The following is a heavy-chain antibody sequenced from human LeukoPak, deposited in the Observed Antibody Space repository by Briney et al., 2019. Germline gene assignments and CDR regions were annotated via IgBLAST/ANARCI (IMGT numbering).Heavy chain of an antibody. CDR3: ARGPPTLWFGELYFDY. J-gene: IGHJ4*02. CDR1: GGSISSGSYY. Sequence: SQTLSLTCTVSGGSISSGSYYWSWIRQPAGKGLEWIGRIYTSGNTNYNPSLKSRVTISVDTSKNQFSLKLSSVTAADTAVYYCARGPPTLWFGELYFDYWGQGTLVTVSS. CDR2: IYTSGNT. D-gene: IGHD3-10*01. V-gene: IGHV4-61*02.